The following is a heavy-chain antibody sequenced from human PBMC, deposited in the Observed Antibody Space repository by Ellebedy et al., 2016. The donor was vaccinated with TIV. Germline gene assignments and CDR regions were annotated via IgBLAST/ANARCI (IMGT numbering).Heavy chain of an antibody. J-gene: IGHJ4*02. D-gene: IGHD3-22*01. Sequence: PGGSLRFSCSISGFSISGSVIHWVRLVPGKGLARVALTSFDGNKMYADSVRGRSTVSRDTSKNTVFLQMDSLRVEDAAAYYCAREVHSSGRAGTFDYWGQGTQVTVSS. CDR1: GFSISGSV. CDR3: AREVHSSGRAGTFDY. CDR2: TSFDGNK. V-gene: IGHV3-30*03.